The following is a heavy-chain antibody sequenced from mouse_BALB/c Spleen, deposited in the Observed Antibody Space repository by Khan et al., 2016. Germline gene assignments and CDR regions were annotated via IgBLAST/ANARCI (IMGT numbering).Heavy chain of an antibody. D-gene: IGHD3-1*01. CDR1: GFTFSDAW. CDR3: KARANY. V-gene: IGHV6-6*01. Sequence: EVKLEVSGGGLVQPGGSMKLSCAASGFTFSDAWMYWVRQSPEKGLEWVAEIRSKANNHATYYAESVKGRFTIARADSKSSVSLQTNSIRAEDTGIDYCKARANYWGQGTSVTVSS. J-gene: IGHJ4*01. CDR2: IRSKANNHAT.